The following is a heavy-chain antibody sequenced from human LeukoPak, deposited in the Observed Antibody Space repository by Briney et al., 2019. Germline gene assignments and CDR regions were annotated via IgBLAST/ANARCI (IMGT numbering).Heavy chain of an antibody. V-gene: IGHV1-2*06. Sequence: GASVTVSCTASGYTFTGYYMHWVRQAPGQGLEWMGRINPNSGGTNYAQKFQGRVTMTRDTSISTAYMELSRLRSDDTAVYYCARETADLIAAAHDYWGQGTLVTVSS. CDR2: INPNSGGT. D-gene: IGHD6-13*01. J-gene: IGHJ4*02. CDR3: ARETADLIAAAHDY. CDR1: GYTFTGYY.